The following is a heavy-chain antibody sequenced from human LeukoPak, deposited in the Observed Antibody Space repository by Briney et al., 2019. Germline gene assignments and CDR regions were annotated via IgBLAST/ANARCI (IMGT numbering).Heavy chain of an antibody. V-gene: IGHV3-74*01. CDR1: GFTFSSYG. J-gene: IGHJ4*02. CDR3: ARDRSSGWIDY. D-gene: IGHD6-19*01. CDR2: ISSDGGST. Sequence: GGSLRLSCVASGFTFSSYGMSWVRQAPGKGLVWVSRISSDGGSTSYADSVKGRFTISRDNAKNTMYLQLNSLRAEDTAVYYCARDRSSGWIDYWGQGTLVTVSS.